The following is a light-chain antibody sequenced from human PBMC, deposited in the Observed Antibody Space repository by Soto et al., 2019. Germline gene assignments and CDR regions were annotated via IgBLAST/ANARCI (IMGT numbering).Light chain of an antibody. J-gene: IGKJ3*01. CDR1: QGISSY. Sequence: DIQLTQSPSFLSASVGDRVTITCRASQGISSYLAWYQQKPGKAPKLLIYVASTLQSGVPSRFSGSGSGTEFTLTISSLQPEDFATYYCQQLNSYLAFGPGTKVDIK. CDR2: VAS. CDR3: QQLNSYLA. V-gene: IGKV1-9*01.